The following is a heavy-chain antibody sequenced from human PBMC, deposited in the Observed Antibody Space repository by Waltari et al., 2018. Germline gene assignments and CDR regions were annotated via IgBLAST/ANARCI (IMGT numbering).Heavy chain of an antibody. V-gene: IGHV1-69*01. CDR3: ARDLYSSSSGFDY. J-gene: IGHJ4*02. D-gene: IGHD6-6*01. CDR1: GGTFSSYA. CDR2: SSPIVGTG. Sequence: QVQLVQSGAEVKKPGSSVKVSCKASGGTFSSYAISWVRQAPGKGLEWMGASSPIVGTGNDAQKCKGRVTITADESTGTAYMELSSLRSEDTAVYYCARDLYSSSSGFDYWGQGTLVTVSS.